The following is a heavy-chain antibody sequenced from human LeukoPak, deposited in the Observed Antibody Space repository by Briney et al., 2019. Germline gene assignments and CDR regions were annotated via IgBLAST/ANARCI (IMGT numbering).Heavy chain of an antibody. CDR3: ARDFRESSGYHNWFDP. V-gene: IGHV3-33*01. J-gene: IGHJ5*02. CDR2: IWYDGSNK. CDR1: GFTFGSYG. D-gene: IGHD3-22*01. Sequence: PGGSLRLSCAASGFTFGSYGMHWVRQAPGKGLEWVAVIWYDGSNKYYADSVKGRFTISRDNSKNTLYLQMNSLRAEDTAVYYCARDFRESSGYHNWFDPWGQGTLVTVSS.